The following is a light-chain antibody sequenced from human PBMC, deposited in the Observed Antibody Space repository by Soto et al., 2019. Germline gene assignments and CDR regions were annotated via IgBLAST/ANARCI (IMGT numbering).Light chain of an antibody. CDR3: QQYNNWPPWT. CDR2: DAS. CDR1: QRVSRN. V-gene: IGKV3-15*01. Sequence: EIVMTQSPATLSVSPGERATLSCRASQRVSRNLAWYQQKPGQAPRLLIYDASTRATGIPDRFSGSGSETEITLTNSSLQSEDYAIYYCQQYNNWPPWTFGQGTKVEIK. J-gene: IGKJ1*01.